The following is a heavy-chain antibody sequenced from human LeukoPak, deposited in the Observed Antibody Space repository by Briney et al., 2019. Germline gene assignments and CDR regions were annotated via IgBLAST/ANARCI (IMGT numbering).Heavy chain of an antibody. Sequence: SETLSLTCAVYGGSFSGYYWSWIRQPPGKALEWIGEINHSGSTNYNPSLKSRVTISVDTSKNQFSLKLSSVTAADTAVYYCATAPGIAAANQPPRIYYFDYWGQGTLVTVSS. V-gene: IGHV4-34*01. CDR1: GGSFSGYY. D-gene: IGHD6-13*01. J-gene: IGHJ4*02. CDR3: ATAPGIAAANQPPRIYYFDY. CDR2: INHSGST.